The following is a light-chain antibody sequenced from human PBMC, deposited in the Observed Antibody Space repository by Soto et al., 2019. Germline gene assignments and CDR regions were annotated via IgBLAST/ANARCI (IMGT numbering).Light chain of an antibody. CDR2: DVT. Sequence: QSALTQPRSVSGSPGQSVTISCTGTSSDVGAYNYVSWYQQHPGKAPILMIYDVTKRPSGVPDRFSASKSGNTASLSISGLQAEDEADYYCCSYAGSRTLVFGTGTKVTVL. J-gene: IGLJ1*01. V-gene: IGLV2-11*01. CDR3: CSYAGSRTLV. CDR1: SSDVGAYNY.